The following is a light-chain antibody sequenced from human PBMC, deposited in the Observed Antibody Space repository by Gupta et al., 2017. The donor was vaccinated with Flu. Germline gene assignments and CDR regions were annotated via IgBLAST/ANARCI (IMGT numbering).Light chain of an antibody. CDR3: AAWDDSLNGEV. V-gene: IGLV1-44*01. J-gene: IGLJ3*02. CDR2: SNN. CDR1: SSNIGSNP. Sequence: QSLLTQPPSASGTPGQRVTISCSGGSSNIGSNPVNWYQQLPGTAPKLLIYSNNQLPSGVPDRFSGSKSGTSASLAISGLQSEDEADYYCAAWDDSLNGEVFGGGTKLTVL.